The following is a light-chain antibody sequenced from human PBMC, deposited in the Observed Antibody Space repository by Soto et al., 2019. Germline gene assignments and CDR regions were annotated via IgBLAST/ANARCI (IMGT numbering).Light chain of an antibody. CDR3: QQSFSIPIT. J-gene: IGKJ5*01. CDR1: QSITTY. Sequence: DIQMTHSPSSLSASVGDRVTITCRASQSITTYLNWYQQKPGKAPKLLIYAAFSLQSGVPSRFSGSRSGTDFTLTISSLQPEDFATYYCQQSFSIPITFGQGTRLEI. V-gene: IGKV1-39*01. CDR2: AAF.